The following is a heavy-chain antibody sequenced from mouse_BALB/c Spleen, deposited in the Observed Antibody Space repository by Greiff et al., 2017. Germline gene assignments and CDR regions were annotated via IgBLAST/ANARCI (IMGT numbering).Heavy chain of an antibody. CDR2: ISSGGSYT. CDR1: GFTFSSYG. Sequence: EVMLVESGGDLVKPGGSLKLSCAASGFTFSSYGMSWVRQTPDKRLEWVATISSGGSYTYYPDSVKGRFTISRDNAKNTLYLQMSSLKSEDTAMYYCASNWDGYYFDYWGQGTTLTVSS. CDR3: ASNWDGYYFDY. J-gene: IGHJ2*01. V-gene: IGHV5-6*02. D-gene: IGHD4-1*01.